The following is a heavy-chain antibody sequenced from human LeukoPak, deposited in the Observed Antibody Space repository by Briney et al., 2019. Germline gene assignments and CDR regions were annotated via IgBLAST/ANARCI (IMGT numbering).Heavy chain of an antibody. V-gene: IGHV3-30*02. Sequence: GGSLRLSCAASGFTFSSFAVHWVRQPPGKGLEWVAFIRYDGSHQYYADSVKGRVTISRDNSKNTLYLQMNSLRPEDTAVYYCAKDSVGGQNWFDPWGQGTLVTVSS. D-gene: IGHD2-15*01. J-gene: IGHJ5*02. CDR3: AKDSVGGQNWFDP. CDR2: IRYDGSHQ. CDR1: GFTFSSFA.